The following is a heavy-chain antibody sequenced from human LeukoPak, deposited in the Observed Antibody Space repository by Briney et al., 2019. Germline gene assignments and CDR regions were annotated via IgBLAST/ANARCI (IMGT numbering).Heavy chain of an antibody. CDR3: ARAIAVALTPTNWFDP. CDR1: GGTFSSYA. D-gene: IGHD6-19*01. CDR2: IIPIFGTA. J-gene: IGHJ5*02. Sequence: ASVKVSCKASGGTFSSYAISWVRQAPGQGLEWMGGIIPIFGTANYAQKFQGRVTITTDESTSTAYMKLSSLRSEDTAVYYCARAIAVALTPTNWFDPWGQGTLVTVSS. V-gene: IGHV1-69*05.